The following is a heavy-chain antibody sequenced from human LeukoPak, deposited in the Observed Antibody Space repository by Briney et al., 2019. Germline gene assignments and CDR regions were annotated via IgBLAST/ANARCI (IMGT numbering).Heavy chain of an antibody. V-gene: IGHV3-11*01. D-gene: IGHD3-22*01. J-gene: IGHJ4*02. Sequence: GGSLRLSCAASGFTFSNYYMSWIRQAPGKGLEWVSYISDSGSVIYYSDSVKGRFTISRDNAKNSLYLQMSSLRAEDTAVYFCVADSNGYFYGHDYWGQGTLVAVSS. CDR3: VADSNGYFYGHDY. CDR1: GFTFSNYY. CDR2: ISDSGSVI.